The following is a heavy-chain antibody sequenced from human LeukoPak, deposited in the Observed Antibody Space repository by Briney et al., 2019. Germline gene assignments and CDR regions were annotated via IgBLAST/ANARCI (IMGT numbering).Heavy chain of an antibody. Sequence: PSETLSLTCAVSGGSISSGGYSWSWIRQPPGKGLEWIGYIYHSGSTYYNPSLKSRVTISVDTSKNQFSLKLSSVTAADTAVYYCVSVDSSGYFADWYFDLWGRGTLVTVSS. D-gene: IGHD3-22*01. CDR2: IYHSGST. V-gene: IGHV4-30-2*01. J-gene: IGHJ2*01. CDR3: VSVDSSGYFADWYFDL. CDR1: GGSISSGGYS.